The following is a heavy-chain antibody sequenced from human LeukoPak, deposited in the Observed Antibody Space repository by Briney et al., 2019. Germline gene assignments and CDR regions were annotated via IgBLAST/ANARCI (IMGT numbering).Heavy chain of an antibody. J-gene: IGHJ4*02. CDR2: IIPIFGTS. D-gene: IGHD6-19*01. CDR3: TRYYSGWYYFDY. CDR1: GGTFSSYA. V-gene: IGHV1-69*13. Sequence: SVKVSCKASGGTFSSYAISWVRQAPGQGLEWMGGIIPIFGTSNYAQKFQGRVTITADESTSTAYMELSSLRSEDTAVYYCTRYYSGWYYFDYWGQGTLVTVSS.